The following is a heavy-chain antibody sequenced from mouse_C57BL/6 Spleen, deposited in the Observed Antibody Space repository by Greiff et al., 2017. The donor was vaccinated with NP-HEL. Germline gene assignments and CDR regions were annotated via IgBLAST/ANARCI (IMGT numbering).Heavy chain of an antibody. CDR1: GYAFSSSW. V-gene: IGHV1-82*01. CDR2: INPGDGGT. CDR3: GDSSGHPWVGY. J-gene: IGHJ3*01. Sequence: QVQLQQPGTELVKPGTSVKLSCKSSGYAFSSSWMHWVKQRPGQGLEWIGHINPGDGGTNYNGKFKGKATLTADKSSSTAYMQLSSLTSEDSACYCCGDSSGHPWVGYWGQGTPVTV. D-gene: IGHD3-2*02.